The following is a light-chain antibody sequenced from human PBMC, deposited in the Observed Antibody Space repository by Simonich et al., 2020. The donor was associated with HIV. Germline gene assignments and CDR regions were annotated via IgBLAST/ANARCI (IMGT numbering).Light chain of an antibody. Sequence: IRMTQSPSSLSASTGDRVTITCRASQGINNWLAWYQQKPGKAPKFLIYAASSLQSGVPSRFSGSGFGTEFTLTISSLQPDDFATYYCQQYSSYPTFGQGTRLEIK. CDR1: QGINNW. J-gene: IGKJ5*01. V-gene: IGKV1D-16*01. CDR3: QQYSSYPT. CDR2: AAS.